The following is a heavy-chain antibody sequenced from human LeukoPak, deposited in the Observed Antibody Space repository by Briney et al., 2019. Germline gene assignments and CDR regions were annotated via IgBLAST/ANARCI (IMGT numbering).Heavy chain of an antibody. CDR1: GFTFSSYG. D-gene: IGHD6-19*01. V-gene: IGHV3-30*02. CDR3: AKVPIAVEEYYFDY. Sequence: TGGSLRLSCAASGFTFSSYGMHWVRQAPGKGLEWVAFIRYDGSNKYYADSVKGRFTISRDNSKNTLYLQMNSLRAEDTAVYYCAKVPIAVEEYYFDYWGPGTLVTVSS. CDR2: IRYDGSNK. J-gene: IGHJ4*02.